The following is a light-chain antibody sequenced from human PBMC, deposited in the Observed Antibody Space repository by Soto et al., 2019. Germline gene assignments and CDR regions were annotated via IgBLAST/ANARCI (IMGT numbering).Light chain of an antibody. Sequence: EIVLTQSPGTLSLSPGERATLSCRASQSVSSNYLAWYQQKPGQAPRLLIYDASSRATGIPDRFSGSGSGTDFTLTISRLEPEDFVVHYCQQYGSSRTFGQGTKVEIK. V-gene: IGKV3-20*01. CDR1: QSVSSNY. CDR3: QQYGSSRT. CDR2: DAS. J-gene: IGKJ1*01.